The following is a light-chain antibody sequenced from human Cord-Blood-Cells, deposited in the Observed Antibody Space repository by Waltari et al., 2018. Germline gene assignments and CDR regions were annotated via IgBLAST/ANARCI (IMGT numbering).Light chain of an antibody. J-gene: IGKJ3*01. Sequence: DIVMTQSPDSLAVSLGERDTINSKSSQSVLYSSNNKNYLAWYQQKPGQPPKLLIYWASTRESGVPDRFSGSGSGTDFTLTIGSLQAEDVAVYYCQQYYSTPFTFGPGTKVDIK. CDR1: QSVLYSSNNKNY. V-gene: IGKV4-1*01. CDR2: WAS. CDR3: QQYYSTPFT.